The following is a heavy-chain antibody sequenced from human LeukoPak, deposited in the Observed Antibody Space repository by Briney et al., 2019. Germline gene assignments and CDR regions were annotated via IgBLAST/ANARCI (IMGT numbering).Heavy chain of an antibody. CDR3: ARSTKTYYYDSSGSYFDY. Sequence: SVKVSCNASGGTFSSYAISWVRQAPGQGLEWMGGIIPIFGTANYAQKFQGRVTITADKSTSTAYMELSSLRSEDTAVYYCARSTKTYYYDSSGSYFDYWGQGTLVTVSS. CDR2: IIPIFGTA. CDR1: GGTFSSYA. D-gene: IGHD3-22*01. J-gene: IGHJ4*02. V-gene: IGHV1-69*06.